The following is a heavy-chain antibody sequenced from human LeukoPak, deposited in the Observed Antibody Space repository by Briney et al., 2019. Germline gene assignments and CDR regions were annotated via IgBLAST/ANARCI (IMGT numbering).Heavy chain of an antibody. Sequence: PGGSLRLSCAASGFTFDDYGMSWVRQAPGKGLEWVSGINWNGGSTGYADSVKGRFTISRDNAKNSLYLQMNSLRAEDTALYYCAREGPPFIENAFDIWGQGTMVTVSS. D-gene: IGHD5-24*01. CDR1: GFTFDDYG. CDR2: INWNGGST. V-gene: IGHV3-20*04. J-gene: IGHJ3*02. CDR3: AREGPPFIENAFDI.